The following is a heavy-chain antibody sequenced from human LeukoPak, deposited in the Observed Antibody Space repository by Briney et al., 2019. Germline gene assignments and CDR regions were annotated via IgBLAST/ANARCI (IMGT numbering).Heavy chain of an antibody. J-gene: IGHJ6*02. CDR2: ISAYNGNT. CDR3: VREQTPGYYDYYYGMDV. CDR1: GYTFTSYG. Sequence: ASVKVSCKASGYTFTSYGISWVRQTPGQGLEWMGWISAYNGNTNYAQKLQGRATMTTDTSTSTAYMELRSLRSDDTAVYYCVREQTPGYYDYYYGMDVWGQGTTVTVSS. D-gene: IGHD3-9*01. V-gene: IGHV1-18*01.